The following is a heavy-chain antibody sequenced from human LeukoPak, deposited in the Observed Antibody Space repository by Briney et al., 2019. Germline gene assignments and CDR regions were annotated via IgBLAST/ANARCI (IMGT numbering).Heavy chain of an antibody. D-gene: IGHD6-13*01. J-gene: IGHJ5*02. Sequence: ASVKVSCKASGYTFTSYGISWVRQAPGQGLEWMGWISAYNGNANYAQKLQGRVTMTTDTSASTAYMELRSLRSDDTAVYYCARMGVAGIAAAGGWFDPWGQGTLVTVSS. CDR1: GYTFTSYG. V-gene: IGHV1-18*01. CDR3: ARMGVAGIAAAGGWFDP. CDR2: ISAYNGNA.